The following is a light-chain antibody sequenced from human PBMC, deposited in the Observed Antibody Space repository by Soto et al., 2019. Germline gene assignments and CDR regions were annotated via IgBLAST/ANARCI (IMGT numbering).Light chain of an antibody. CDR2: GAS. J-gene: IGKJ2*01. V-gene: IGKV3-15*01. CDR3: QRYNTWTLYP. CDR1: QIVSSN. Sequence: EIVMTQSPATLSVSPGERATLSCRASQIVSSNLAWYQQKPGQAPRLLIYGASTRATGIPARFSGSVSGTELTLTLRSLQSEDFTVYYCQRYNTWTLYPFGQGTKLEIK.